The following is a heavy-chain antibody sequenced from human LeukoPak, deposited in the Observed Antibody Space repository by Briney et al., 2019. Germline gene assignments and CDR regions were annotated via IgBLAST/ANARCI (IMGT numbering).Heavy chain of an antibody. D-gene: IGHD3-22*01. V-gene: IGHV1-18*01. CDR1: GYTFTSYG. J-gene: IGHJ4*02. Sequence: ASVKVSCKASGYTFTSYGISWVRQAPGQGLEWMGWISAYNGNTNYAQKLQGRVTMTTDTSTSTAYMELRSLRSDDTAVYYCARDRRYYYDSSASTSFDYWGQGTLVTVSS. CDR2: ISAYNGNT. CDR3: ARDRRYYYDSSASTSFDY.